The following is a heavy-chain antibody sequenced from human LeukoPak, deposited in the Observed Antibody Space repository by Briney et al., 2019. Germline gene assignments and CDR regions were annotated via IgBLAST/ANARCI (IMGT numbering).Heavy chain of an antibody. CDR3: ARREVSLAYCGGDCSSFDY. J-gene: IGHJ4*02. D-gene: IGHD2-21*02. CDR2: IYPGDSDT. V-gene: IGHV5-51*01. CDR1: GYSFTSYW. Sequence: GESLKISCKGSGYSFTSYWIGWVRQMPGKGLEWMGIIYPGDSDTSYSPSFQGQVTISADKSISTAYLQWSSLKASDTAMYYCARREVSLAYCGGDCSSFDYWGQGTLVTVSS.